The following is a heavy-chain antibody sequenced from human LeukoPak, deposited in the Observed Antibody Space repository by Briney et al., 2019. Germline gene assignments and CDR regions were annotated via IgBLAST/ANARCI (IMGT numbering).Heavy chain of an antibody. CDR2: ISGSGGST. CDR1: GFTFSSYA. V-gene: IGHV3-23*01. J-gene: IGHJ5*02. Sequence: GGSLRLSCAASGFTFSSYAMSWVREAPGKGLERVSAISGSGGSTYYADSVKGRFTISRDNSKNTLYLQMNSLRVEDTAVYYCAKDRSSSWRTLYNWFDPWGQGTLVTVSS. D-gene: IGHD6-13*01. CDR3: AKDRSSSWRTLYNWFDP.